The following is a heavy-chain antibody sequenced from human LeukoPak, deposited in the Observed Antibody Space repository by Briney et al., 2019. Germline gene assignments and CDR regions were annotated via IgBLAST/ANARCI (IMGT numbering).Heavy chain of an antibody. V-gene: IGHV3-23*01. CDR2: ISGSGGST. CDR3: AKGRRFLEWSLYYFDY. Sequence: GGSLRLSCAASGFTFSSHAMSWVRQAPGKGLEWVSTISGSGGSTYYADSVKGRFTISRDNSNNTLYLQMNSLRAEDTAVYYCAKGRRFLEWSLYYFDYWGQGTLVTVSS. J-gene: IGHJ4*02. CDR1: GFTFSSHA. D-gene: IGHD3-3*01.